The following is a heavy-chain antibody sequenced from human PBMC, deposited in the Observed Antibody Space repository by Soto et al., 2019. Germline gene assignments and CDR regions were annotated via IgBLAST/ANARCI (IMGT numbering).Heavy chain of an antibody. J-gene: IGHJ6*03. V-gene: IGHV4-59*08. CDR3: ARLSEVLGELSDYYYYYYMDV. CDR2: IYYSGST. CDR1: GGSISSYY. Sequence: SETLSLTCTVSGGSISSYYWSWIRQPPGKGLEWFGYIYYSGSTNYNPSLKSRVTISVDTSKNQFSLKLSSVTAADTAVYYCARLSEVLGELSDYYYYYYMDVWGKGTTVTVSS. D-gene: IGHD3-16*02.